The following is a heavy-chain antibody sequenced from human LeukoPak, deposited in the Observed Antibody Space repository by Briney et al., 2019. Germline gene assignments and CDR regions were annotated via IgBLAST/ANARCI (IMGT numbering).Heavy chain of an antibody. Sequence: SETLSLTCTVSGYSISSGDYWGWIRQPPGKGLEWIGSIYHSGRTYYNPSLKSRVTISVDTSKNQFSLKLSSVTAADTAVYYCARLEYTYGFSYYYYMDVWGKGTTVTVSS. V-gene: IGHV4-38-2*02. CDR2: IYHSGRT. D-gene: IGHD5-18*01. CDR1: GYSISSGDY. J-gene: IGHJ6*03. CDR3: ARLEYTYGFSYYYYMDV.